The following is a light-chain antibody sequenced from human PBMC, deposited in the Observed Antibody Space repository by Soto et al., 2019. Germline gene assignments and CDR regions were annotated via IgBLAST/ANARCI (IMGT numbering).Light chain of an antibody. J-gene: IGKJ5*01. CDR3: QQSFSSPPIT. CDR1: QNIENY. V-gene: IGKV1-39*01. CDR2: VAS. Sequence: DIQMTQSPSSLSASLGDTVTISCRASQNIENYLHWYQQKAGKAPEVLLYVASVLKDGVSSRFSGSGYGTDVTLTITNLQPEDFAMYYCQQSFSSPPITFGRGTRLDIK.